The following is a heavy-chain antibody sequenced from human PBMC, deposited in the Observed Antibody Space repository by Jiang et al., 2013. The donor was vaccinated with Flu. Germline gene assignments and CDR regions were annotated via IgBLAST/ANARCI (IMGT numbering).Heavy chain of an antibody. J-gene: IGHJ3*02. CDR2: ISSNGSNT. V-gene: IGHV3-64D*08. Sequence: VQLLESGGGLVQPGGSLRLSCLASGFTFSTYVMHWVRQAPGKGLEYVSAISSNGSNTNYADSVKDRFTISRDNSKNTLHLQMSSLRAEDTAVYYCXKEMTTVTAGDAFDIWGQGTMVTVSS. CDR3: XKEMTTVTAGDAFDI. CDR1: GFTFSTYV. D-gene: IGHD4-11*01.